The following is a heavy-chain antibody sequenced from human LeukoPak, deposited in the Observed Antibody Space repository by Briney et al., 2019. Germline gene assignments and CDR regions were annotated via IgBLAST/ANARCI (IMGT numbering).Heavy chain of an antibody. CDR2: ISGSGGST. J-gene: IGHJ4*02. V-gene: IGHV3-23*01. D-gene: IGHD2-2*01. CDR1: GFTFSSYA. Sequence: GGSLRLSCAASGFTFSSYAMSWVRQAPGKGLEWVSAISGSGGSTHYADSVKGRFTISRDNSKNTLYLQMNSLRAEDTAVYYCAHCSSTSCYYFDYWGQGTLVTVSS. CDR3: AHCSSTSCYYFDY.